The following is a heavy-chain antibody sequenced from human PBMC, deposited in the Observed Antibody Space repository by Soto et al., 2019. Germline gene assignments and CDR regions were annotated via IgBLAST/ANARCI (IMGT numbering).Heavy chain of an antibody. CDR1: GYTFTIYG. CDR3: AAAYCGGDCYSEIRYYYYYGMDV. J-gene: IGHJ6*02. V-gene: IGHV1-18*01. Sequence: ASVKVSCTASGYTFTIYGISWVRQAPGQGLEWMGWISAYNGNTSYAQKLQGRVTMTRNTSTSTAYMELSSLRSEDTAVYYCAAAYCGGDCYSEIRYYYYYGMDVWGQGTTVTVSS. CDR2: ISAYNGNT. D-gene: IGHD2-21*02.